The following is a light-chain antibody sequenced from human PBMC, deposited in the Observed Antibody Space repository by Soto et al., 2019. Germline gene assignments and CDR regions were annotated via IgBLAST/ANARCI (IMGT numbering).Light chain of an antibody. CDR3: QLYDSYSEA. J-gene: IGKJ1*01. Sequence: DIQMTQSPSSLSASVGDRVTITCRASQSISSYLSWYQQKPGKAPKLLIYKASTLKSGVPSRFSGSGSGTEFTLTISSLQPDDFAAYYCQLYDSYSEAFGQGTKVDIK. CDR2: KAS. CDR1: QSISSY. V-gene: IGKV1-5*03.